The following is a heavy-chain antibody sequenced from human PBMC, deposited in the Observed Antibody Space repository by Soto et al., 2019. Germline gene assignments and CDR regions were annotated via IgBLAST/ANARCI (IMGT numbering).Heavy chain of an antibody. Sequence: QVRLVQSGAEVKKPGASVKVSCKAPGYTFASYDINWVRQATGQGLEWRGWMNPNSGNTGYAQKFQGRVTMTRNTSISTAYMELSSLRSEDTAVYYCALHYGDYNFDYWGQGTLVTVSS. D-gene: IGHD4-17*01. V-gene: IGHV1-8*01. J-gene: IGHJ4*02. CDR3: ALHYGDYNFDY. CDR1: GYTFASYD. CDR2: MNPNSGNT.